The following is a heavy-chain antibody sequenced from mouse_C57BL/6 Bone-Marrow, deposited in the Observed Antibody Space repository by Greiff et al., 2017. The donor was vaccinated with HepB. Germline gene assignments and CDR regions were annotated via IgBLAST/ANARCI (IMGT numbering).Heavy chain of an antibody. D-gene: IGHD2-2*01. CDR2: INPSNGGT. Sequence: VQLQQSGTELVKPGASVKLSCKASGYTFTSYWMHWVKQRPGQGLEWIGNINPSNGGTNYNEKFKSKATLTVDKSSSTAYMQLSSLTSEDSAVYYCARDGGYHFWYFDVWGTGTTVTVSS. CDR3: ARDGGYHFWYFDV. J-gene: IGHJ1*03. CDR1: GYTFTSYW. V-gene: IGHV1-53*01.